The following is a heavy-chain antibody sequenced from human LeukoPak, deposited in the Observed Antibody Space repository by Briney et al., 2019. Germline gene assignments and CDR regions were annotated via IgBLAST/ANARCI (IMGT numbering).Heavy chain of an antibody. Sequence: GASVKVSCKVSGYTLTELSMHWVRQAPGKGLEWMGGFDPEDGETIYAQKFQGRVTMTEDTSTDTAYMELSSLRSEDTALYYCATVPYYYDSSGYDYWGQGTLVTVSS. V-gene: IGHV1-24*01. CDR2: FDPEDGET. D-gene: IGHD3-22*01. CDR3: ATVPYYYDSSGYDY. J-gene: IGHJ4*02. CDR1: GYTLTELS.